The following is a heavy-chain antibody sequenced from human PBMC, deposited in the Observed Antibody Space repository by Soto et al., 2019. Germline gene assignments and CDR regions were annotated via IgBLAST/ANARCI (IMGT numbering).Heavy chain of an antibody. CDR2: ISYDGSDK. Sequence: QVQLVQSGGGVVQPGRSLRLCCVTSGFTFSDYGMHWVRQAPGKGLEWVAGISYDGSDKYYADSVKGRFSIARDSSKNKLYLQMNRLRVEETAVYYCAKVIGGAAAGDYCYGMDVWGQGTTVTVSS. J-gene: IGHJ6*02. CDR3: AKVIGGAAAGDYCYGMDV. CDR1: GFTFSDYG. D-gene: IGHD6-13*01. V-gene: IGHV3-30*18.